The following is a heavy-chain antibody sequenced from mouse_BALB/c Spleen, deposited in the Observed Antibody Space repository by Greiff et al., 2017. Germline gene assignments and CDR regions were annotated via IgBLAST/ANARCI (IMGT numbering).Heavy chain of an antibody. J-gene: IGHJ4*01. CDR2: IYPGGGYT. CDR3: ARSMEPYAMDY. Sequence: QVQLQQSGAELVRPGTSVKISCKASGYTFTNYWLGWVKQRPGHGLEWIGDIYPGGGYTNYNEKFKGKATLTAYTSSSTAYMQLSSLTSEDSAVYFFARSMEPYAMDYWGQGTSVTVSS. CDR1: GYTFTNYW. V-gene: IGHV1-63*02.